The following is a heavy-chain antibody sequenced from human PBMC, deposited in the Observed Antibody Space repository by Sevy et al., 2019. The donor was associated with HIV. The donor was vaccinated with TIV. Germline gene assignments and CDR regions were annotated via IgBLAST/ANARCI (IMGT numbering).Heavy chain of an antibody. D-gene: IGHD2-15*01. V-gene: IGHV3-11*06. Sequence: GGSLRLSWAASGFTFSDYYMSWIRQAPGKGLEWVSYISSSSSYTNYADSVKGRFTISRDNAKNSLYLQMNSLRAEDTAVYYCARAVVVAATPGAFDIWGQGTMVTVSS. CDR3: ARAVVVAATPGAFDI. J-gene: IGHJ3*02. CDR2: ISSSSSYT. CDR1: GFTFSDYY.